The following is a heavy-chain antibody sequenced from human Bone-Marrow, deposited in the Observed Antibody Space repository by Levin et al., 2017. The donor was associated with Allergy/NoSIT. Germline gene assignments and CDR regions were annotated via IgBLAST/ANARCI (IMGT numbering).Heavy chain of an antibody. CDR1: GYKFTSYY. CDR2: IDHSDSYS. J-gene: IGHJ2*01. V-gene: IGHV5-10-1*01. D-gene: IGHD7-27*01. Sequence: GESLKISCQGSGYKFTSYYIFWVRQMAGKGPELMGRIDHSDSYSIYSPSFEGHVTFSIDKTINTAYLQWNSLRASDTANYYCATSYWGNGWYFDLWGRGTLVTVSS. CDR3: ATSYWGNGWYFDL.